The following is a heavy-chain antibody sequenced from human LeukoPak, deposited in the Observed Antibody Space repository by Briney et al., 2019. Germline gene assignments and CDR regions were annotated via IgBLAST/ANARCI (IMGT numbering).Heavy chain of an antibody. CDR2: IKQDGSEK. Sequence: GGSLRLSCTASGFTFGDYAMSWFRQAPGKGLEWVANIKQDGSEKYYVDSVKGRFTISRDNAKNSLYLQMNSLRAEDTAVYYCARGAPQGFWSGYYFDYFDYWGQGTLVTVSS. J-gene: IGHJ4*02. V-gene: IGHV3-7*01. CDR1: GFTFGDYA. D-gene: IGHD3-3*01. CDR3: ARGAPQGFWSGYYFDYFDY.